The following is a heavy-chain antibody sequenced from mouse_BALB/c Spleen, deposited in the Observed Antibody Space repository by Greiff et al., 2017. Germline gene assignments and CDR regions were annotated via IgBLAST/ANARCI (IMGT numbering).Heavy chain of an antibody. Sequence: VQLKQSGPELVKPGASVKMSCKASGYTFTSYVMHWVKQKPGQGLEWIGYINPYNDGTKYNEKFKGKATLTSDKSSSTAYMELSSLTSEDSAVYYCARGETMITKGVGIDYYYAMDYWGQGTSVTVSS. CDR1: GYTFTSYV. CDR3: ARGETMITKGVGIDYYYAMDY. CDR2: INPYNDGT. D-gene: IGHD2-4*01. V-gene: IGHV1-14*01. J-gene: IGHJ4*01.